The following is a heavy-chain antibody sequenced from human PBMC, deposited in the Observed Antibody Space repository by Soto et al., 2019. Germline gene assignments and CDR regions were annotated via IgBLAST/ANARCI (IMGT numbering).Heavy chain of an antibody. CDR2: IWYDGSNK. D-gene: IGHD3-10*01. CDR1: GFTFSSYG. V-gene: IGHV3-33*01. Sequence: QVQLVESGGGVVQPGRSLRLSCAASGFTFSSYGMHWVRQAPGKGLEWVAVIWYDGSNKYYADSVKGRFTISRDNSKNTLYLQKNSLRAEDTAVYYCARDRVRDWYYFDYWGQGTLVTVSS. CDR3: ARDRVRDWYYFDY. J-gene: IGHJ4*02.